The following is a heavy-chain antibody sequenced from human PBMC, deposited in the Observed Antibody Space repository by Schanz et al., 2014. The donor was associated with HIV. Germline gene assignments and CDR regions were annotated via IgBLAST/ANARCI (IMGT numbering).Heavy chain of an antibody. CDR1: GFHFDDYA. V-gene: IGHV3-9*01. CDR2: ISWSSNNI. Sequence: EVQLLDSGGGLVQPGGSLRLSCAASGFHFDDYAMYWVRQSPGKGLEWVSGISWSSNNIGYVDSVKGRFTISRDTAKNSLFLQMNSLRAEDTALYYCARGRSGRGALFVGMDVWGQGTTVTVSS. D-gene: IGHD6-19*01. J-gene: IGHJ6*02. CDR3: ARGRSGRGALFVGMDV.